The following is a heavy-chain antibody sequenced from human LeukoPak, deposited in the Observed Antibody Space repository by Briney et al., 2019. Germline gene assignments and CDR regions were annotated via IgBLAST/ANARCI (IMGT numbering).Heavy chain of an antibody. Sequence: ASVTVSCKVSGYTLTELSMHWVRQAPGKGLEWMGGSDPEDGETIYAQKFQGRVTMTEDTSTDTAYMELSSLRSEDTAVYYCATGLSLSSGYYYWGQGTMVTVSS. J-gene: IGHJ3*01. V-gene: IGHV1-24*01. CDR3: ATGLSLSSGYYY. CDR1: GYTLTELS. D-gene: IGHD3-22*01. CDR2: SDPEDGET.